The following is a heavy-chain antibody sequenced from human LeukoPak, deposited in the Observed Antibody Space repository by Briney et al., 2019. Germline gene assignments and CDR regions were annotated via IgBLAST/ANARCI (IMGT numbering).Heavy chain of an antibody. CDR3: ARDPTVITSSRITVFGVVKSPYNWFDP. V-gene: IGHV1-46*01. J-gene: IGHJ5*02. Sequence: RASVTVSCKASGDSFSSYCIHWVRQAPGQGLEWMGLINPSGGSTTYAQKFQGRVTITRDSSTWGVYMEKRSLRSEEAAVYYCARDPTVITSSRITVFGVVKSPYNWFDPWGQGTLVTVSS. CDR2: INPSGGST. D-gene: IGHD3-3*01. CDR1: GDSFSSYC.